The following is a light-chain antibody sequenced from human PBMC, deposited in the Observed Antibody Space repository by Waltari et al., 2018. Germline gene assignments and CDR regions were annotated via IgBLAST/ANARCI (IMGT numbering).Light chain of an antibody. J-gene: IGLJ2*01. CDR2: GKN. CDR3: NSRDSSGNLVV. V-gene: IGLV3-19*01. Sequence: SSELTQDPAVSVALGQTGRITCHGDSLRSYYARWYQQKPGQAPVLVIYGKNNRPSGIPGRFSGSSSGNTASLTITGAQAEDEADYYCNSRDSSGNLVVFGGGTKLTVL. CDR1: SLRSYY.